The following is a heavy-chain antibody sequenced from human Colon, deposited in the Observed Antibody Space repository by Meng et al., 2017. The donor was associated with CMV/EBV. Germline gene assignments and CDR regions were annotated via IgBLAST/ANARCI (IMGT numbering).Heavy chain of an antibody. J-gene: IGHJ4*02. CDR3: VRSSGWSLFDY. Sequence: QGQLMQLGAGVKEPGASVKVPCKTPGYTFSDSYMHWVRQAPGQGLEWMGWIRSDGSATNYAQKFRGRVTMTRDASVSTAYMELSGLTSDDTAVYFCVRSSGWSLFDYWGPGALVTVSS. CDR2: IRSDGSAT. CDR1: GYTFSDSY. D-gene: IGHD6-19*01. V-gene: IGHV1-2*02.